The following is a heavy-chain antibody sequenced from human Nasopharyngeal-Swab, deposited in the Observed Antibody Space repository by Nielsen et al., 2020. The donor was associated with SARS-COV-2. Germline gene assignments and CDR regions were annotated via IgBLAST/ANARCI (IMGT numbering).Heavy chain of an antibody. CDR3: ARAGTSDYYYYGMDV. J-gene: IGHJ6*02. V-gene: IGHV3-20*01. CDR2: INWNGGST. D-gene: IGHD6-13*01. Sequence: GGSLRLSCAASGFTFSSYGLHWVRQAPGKGLEWVSGINWNGGSTGYADSVKGRFTISRDNAKNSLYLQMNSLRAEDTALYHCARAGTSDYYYYGMDVWGQGTTVTVSS. CDR1: GFTFSSYG.